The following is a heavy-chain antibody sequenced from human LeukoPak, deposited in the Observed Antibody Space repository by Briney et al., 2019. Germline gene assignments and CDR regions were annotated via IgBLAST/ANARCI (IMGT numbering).Heavy chain of an antibody. J-gene: IGHJ6*02. V-gene: IGHV3-23*01. D-gene: IGHD3-9*01. CDR1: GFTFSNYA. CDR3: ARGPILTGVSGYYGMDV. Sequence: PGGSLRLSCEASGFTFSNYAMSWVRQAPGKGLEWVSGICGHGISIYYADSVKGRFTISRDNSKNTLYLHMNSLRAEDTAVYYCARGPILTGVSGYYGMDVWGQGTTVTVSS. CDR2: ICGHGISI.